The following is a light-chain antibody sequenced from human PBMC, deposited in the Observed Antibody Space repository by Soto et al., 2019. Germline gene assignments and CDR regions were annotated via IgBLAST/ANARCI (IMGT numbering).Light chain of an antibody. CDR3: SSYVGTNSYV. V-gene: IGLV2-8*01. J-gene: IGLJ1*01. Sequence: QSALTQPPSASGSPGQSVTISCTGTSSDVGGYNYVSWYQHNPGKAPKLIIYEVYKRPSGVPDRFSGSKSGNTAALTVSGLQAEDEADYYGSSYVGTNSYVFGTGTKVTIL. CDR1: SSDVGGYNY. CDR2: EVY.